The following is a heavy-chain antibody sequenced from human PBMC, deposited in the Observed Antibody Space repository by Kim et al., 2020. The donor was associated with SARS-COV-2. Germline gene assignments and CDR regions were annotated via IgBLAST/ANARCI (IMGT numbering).Heavy chain of an antibody. V-gene: IGHV4-31*03. CDR2: IYYSGST. D-gene: IGHD6-13*01. CDR3: ARGGDSRVGY. Sequence: SETLSLTCTVSGGSISSGGYYWSWIRQHPGKGLEWIGYIYYSGSTYYNPSLKSRVTISVDTSKNQFSLKLSSVTAADTAVYYCARGGDSRVGYWGQGTLVTVSS. J-gene: IGHJ4*02. CDR1: GGSISSGGYY.